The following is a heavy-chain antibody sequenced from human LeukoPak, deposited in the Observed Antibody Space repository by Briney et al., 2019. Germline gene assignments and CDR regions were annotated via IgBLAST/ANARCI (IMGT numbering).Heavy chain of an antibody. V-gene: IGHV4-39*07. D-gene: IGHD5-18*01. CDR3: ASYVDTAMVY. CDR1: GGSISSISSNNYH. CDR2: IYYSGST. Sequence: SETLSLTCIVSGGSISSISSNNYHWGWIRQPPGKGLEWIGSIYYSGSTYYNPSLKSRVTISVDTSKNQFSLKLSSVTAADTAVYYCASYVDTAMVYWGQGTLVTVSS. J-gene: IGHJ4*02.